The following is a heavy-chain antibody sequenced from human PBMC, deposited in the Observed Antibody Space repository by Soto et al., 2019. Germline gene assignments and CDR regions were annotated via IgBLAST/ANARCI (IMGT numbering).Heavy chain of an antibody. CDR1: GYTFTSYA. CDR2: INAGNGNT. V-gene: IGHV1-3*01. CDR3: ARAPIPGAAVYYHCTDV. J-gene: IGHJ6*03. Sequence: ASVKVSCKASGYTFTSYAMHWVRQAPGQRHEWMGWINAGNGNTKYSQKFQGRVTITRDTSASTAYMELSSLRSEDTAVYYCARAPIPGAAVYYHCTDVWGKGTTVTVSS. D-gene: IGHD1-1*01.